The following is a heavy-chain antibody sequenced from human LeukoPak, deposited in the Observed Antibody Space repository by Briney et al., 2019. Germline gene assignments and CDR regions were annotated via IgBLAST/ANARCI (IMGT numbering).Heavy chain of an antibody. CDR3: ARVTGSGSYTWFDP. D-gene: IGHD3-10*01. CDR1: GDSISSTSYY. Sequence: SETLSLTCTVSGDSISSTSYYWGWIRQPPGKGLEWIGNIYYSGSTYYNPSLKSRVTISVDRSKNQFSLKLSSVTAADTAVYYCARVTGSGSYTWFDPWGQGTLVTVSS. CDR2: IYYSGST. V-gene: IGHV4-39*07. J-gene: IGHJ5*02.